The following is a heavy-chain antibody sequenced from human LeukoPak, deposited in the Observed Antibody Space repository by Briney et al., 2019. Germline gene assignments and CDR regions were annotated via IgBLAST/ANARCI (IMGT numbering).Heavy chain of an antibody. CDR2: ILHSGST. Sequence: SETLSLTCAVSGVSITSDTYCWSWIRQPPGKGLEWIGYILHSGSTYYNPSLKSRITISIDTSKSQFSLKLSSVTAADTAVYYCARTRDFWSGYFDYWGQGTLVTVSS. V-gene: IGHV4-30-2*01. D-gene: IGHD3-3*01. CDR1: GVSITSDTYC. CDR3: ARTRDFWSGYFDY. J-gene: IGHJ4*02.